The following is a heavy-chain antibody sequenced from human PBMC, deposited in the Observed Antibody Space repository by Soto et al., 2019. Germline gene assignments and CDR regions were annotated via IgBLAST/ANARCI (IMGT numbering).Heavy chain of an antibody. V-gene: IGHV1-3*04. CDR1: GSTFRSYT. CDR3: ARDFKVGLWFGELFY. Sequence: ASVKVSCKASGSTFRSYTIHWVRQGPGQGLEWMGWINIDNGNTKYSQKFQGRVTMTRVTSASTAYMELSSLRSEDTAVYYCARDFKVGLWFGELFYWGQGTLVTVSS. CDR2: INIDNGNT. J-gene: IGHJ4*02. D-gene: IGHD3-10*01.